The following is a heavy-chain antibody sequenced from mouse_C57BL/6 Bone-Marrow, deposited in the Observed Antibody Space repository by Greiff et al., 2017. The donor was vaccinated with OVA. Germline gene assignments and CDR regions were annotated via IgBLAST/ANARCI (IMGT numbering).Heavy chain of an antibody. CDR1: GYAFSSSW. J-gene: IGHJ2*01. Sequence: VQLQQSGPELVKPGASVKISCKASGYAFSSSWMNWVKQRPGKGLEWIGRIYPGDGDTNYNGKFKGKATLTADKSSSTAYMQLSSLTSEDSAVYFCARGWLLRHFDYWGQGTTLTVSS. V-gene: IGHV1-82*01. D-gene: IGHD2-3*01. CDR2: IYPGDGDT. CDR3: ARGWLLRHFDY.